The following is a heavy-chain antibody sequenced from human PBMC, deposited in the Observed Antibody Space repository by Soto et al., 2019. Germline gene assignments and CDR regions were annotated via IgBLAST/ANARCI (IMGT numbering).Heavy chain of an antibody. Sequence: QVQLVQSGPEVKQPGASVKVSCKASGYTFASYGVTWVRQAPGQGLEWMGWISVYNGNTNYAQKLQGRVSMTADTYTNTAYMELRSLRSDDTAVYFCARDRSSSWYGDHWGQGTLVTVSS. V-gene: IGHV1-18*01. CDR3: ARDRSSSWYGDH. J-gene: IGHJ4*02. D-gene: IGHD6-13*01. CDR2: ISVYNGNT. CDR1: GYTFASYG.